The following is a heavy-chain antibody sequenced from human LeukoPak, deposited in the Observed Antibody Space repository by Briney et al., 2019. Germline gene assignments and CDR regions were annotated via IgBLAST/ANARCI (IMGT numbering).Heavy chain of an antibody. J-gene: IGHJ6*03. V-gene: IGHV3-48*04. CDR2: ISSTSSTI. D-gene: IGHD1-26*01. CDR1: GFTFSSYS. Sequence: PGGSLRLSCAASGFTFSSYSMNWVRQAPGKGLEWVSYISSTSSTIYYADSVKGRFTISRDNAKNSLYLQMNSLRAEDTAVYYCARRKHSGSYAYWYYYMDVWGKGTTVTVSS. CDR3: ARRKHSGSYAYWYYYMDV.